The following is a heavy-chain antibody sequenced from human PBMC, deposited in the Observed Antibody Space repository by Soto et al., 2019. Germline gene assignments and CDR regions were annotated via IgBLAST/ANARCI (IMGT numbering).Heavy chain of an antibody. CDR1: GGSISSGDYY. V-gene: IGHV4-30-4*01. Sequence: SETLSLTCTVSGGSISSGDYYWSWIRQPPGKGLEWIGYIYYSGSTYYNPSLKSRVTISVDTSKNQFSLKLSSVTAADTAVYYCARAPFATYGDYEFSVDNWFDPWGQGTLVTVSS. J-gene: IGHJ5*02. CDR3: ARAPFATYGDYEFSVDNWFDP. D-gene: IGHD4-17*01. CDR2: IYYSGST.